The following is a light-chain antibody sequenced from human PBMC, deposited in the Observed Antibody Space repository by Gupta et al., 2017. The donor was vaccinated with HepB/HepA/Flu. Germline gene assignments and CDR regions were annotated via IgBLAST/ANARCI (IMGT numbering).Light chain of an antibody. Sequence: IQLTQSPSSLSESVGDRVTITCRVSQSIKTYLNWYEQLPGQSPKLLIYAASSWRSGVTSRFSGSGFGKGFTLTITSRQREDFAAYYYQQNDNKPLVTFGQGTQLDIK. J-gene: IGKJ5*01. CDR2: AAS. CDR1: QSIKTY. V-gene: IGKV1-39*01. CDR3: QQNDNKPLVT.